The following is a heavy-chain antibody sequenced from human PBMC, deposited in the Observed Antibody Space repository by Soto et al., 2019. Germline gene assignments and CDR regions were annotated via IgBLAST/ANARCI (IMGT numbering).Heavy chain of an antibody. CDR1: GYTFTSYA. CDR3: SFYSSSSAVVY. Sequence: ASVKVCCKASGYTFTSYAMHWVRQAPGQRLEWMGWINAGNGNTKYSQKFQGRVTITRDTSASTAYMELSSLRSEDTAVYYCSFYSSSSAVVYWGQGTLVTVSS. V-gene: IGHV1-3*01. D-gene: IGHD6-6*01. J-gene: IGHJ4*02. CDR2: INAGNGNT.